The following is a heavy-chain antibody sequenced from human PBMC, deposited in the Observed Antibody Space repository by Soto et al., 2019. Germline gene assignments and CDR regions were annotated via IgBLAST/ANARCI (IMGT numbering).Heavy chain of an antibody. CDR2: IVVGSGNT. CDR3: AADAYYGSGSSNYYSYGMDV. CDR1: GFTFTSSA. Sequence: SVKVSCKASGFTFTSSAVQWVRQARGQRPEWIGWIVVGSGNTNYAQKFQERVTITRDMSTSTAYMELSSLRSEDTAVYYCAADAYYGSGSSNYYSYGMDVWGQGTTVTVSS. D-gene: IGHD3-10*01. J-gene: IGHJ6*02. V-gene: IGHV1-58*01.